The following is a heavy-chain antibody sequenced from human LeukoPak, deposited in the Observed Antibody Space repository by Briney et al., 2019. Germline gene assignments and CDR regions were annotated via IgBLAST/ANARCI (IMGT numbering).Heavy chain of an antibody. V-gene: IGHV3-49*03. J-gene: IGHJ4*02. Sequence: GGSLRLSCTASGFTLGDYAISWFRQAPGRGLEWVGFIRNKDNGGTTEYAASVKGRFTLSRDDSKSIAYLQMSSLKPEDTAVYHCTRARVPAGDTFDYWGQGTLVTVSS. CDR1: GFTLGDYA. CDR3: TRARVPAGDTFDY. CDR2: IRNKDNGGTT. D-gene: IGHD2-2*01.